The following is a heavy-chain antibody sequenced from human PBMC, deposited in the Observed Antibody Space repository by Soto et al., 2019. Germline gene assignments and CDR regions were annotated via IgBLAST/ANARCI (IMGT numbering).Heavy chain of an antibody. Sequence: GGSLRLSCAASGFTFSSYAMSWVRQAPGKGLEWVSAISGSGGSTYYADSVKGRFTISRDNSKNTLYLQMNSLRAEDTAVYYCAKQHSDIVVMVAAQYYFDYWGQGTLVTVSS. V-gene: IGHV3-23*01. CDR3: AKQHSDIVVMVAAQYYFDY. J-gene: IGHJ4*02. CDR1: GFTFSSYA. CDR2: ISGSGGST. D-gene: IGHD2-15*01.